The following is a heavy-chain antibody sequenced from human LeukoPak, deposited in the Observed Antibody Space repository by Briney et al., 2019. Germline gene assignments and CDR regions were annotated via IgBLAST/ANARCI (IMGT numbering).Heavy chain of an antibody. Sequence: GGSLRLSCAASGFTVSSNYMSWVRQAPGKGLEWVSGISGSGGSTNYADSVKGRFTISRDNSKNTVYLQMNSLRTEDTAVYYCANELWSGPTDAFDIWGRGTVVTVSS. CDR2: ISGSGGST. J-gene: IGHJ3*02. V-gene: IGHV3-53*05. CDR3: ANELWSGPTDAFDI. CDR1: GFTVSSNY. D-gene: IGHD3-3*01.